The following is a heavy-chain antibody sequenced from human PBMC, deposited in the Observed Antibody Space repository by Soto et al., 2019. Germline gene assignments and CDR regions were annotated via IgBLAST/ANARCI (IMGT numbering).Heavy chain of an antibody. Sequence: LRLSCIASGFMFGDYAMSWFRQAPGQGLEWVGFIRNKAYGETTEYVASVKGRFTISRDDAKSIAYLQLNSLKTEDTAVYYCTRAADPYYYDSSGYYYPDSWGPGTLVTVSS. J-gene: IGHJ5*01. CDR2: IRNKAYGETT. CDR1: GFMFGDYA. CDR3: TRAADPYYYDSSGYYYPDS. D-gene: IGHD3-22*01. V-gene: IGHV3-49*03.